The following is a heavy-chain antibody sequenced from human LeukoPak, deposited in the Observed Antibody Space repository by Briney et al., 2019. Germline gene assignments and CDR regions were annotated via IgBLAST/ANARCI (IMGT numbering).Heavy chain of an antibody. Sequence: GGSLRLSCAASGFTFSSYAMSWVRQAPGKGLEWVSAISGSGGSTYYADSVKGRFTISRDNSKNTLYLQMNSLRAEGTAVYYCASHVTVTTGLIDYWGQGTLVTVSS. CDR2: ISGSGGST. J-gene: IGHJ4*02. D-gene: IGHD4-17*01. CDR1: GFTFSSYA. V-gene: IGHV3-23*01. CDR3: ASHVTVTTGLIDY.